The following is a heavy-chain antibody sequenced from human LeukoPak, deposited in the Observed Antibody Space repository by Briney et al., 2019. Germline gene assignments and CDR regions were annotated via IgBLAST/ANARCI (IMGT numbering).Heavy chain of an antibody. Sequence: PGRSLRLSCAASGFTFSSYAMHWVRQAPSKGREWVAVISYDGSNKYYADPVKGRFTISRDNAKSTLYLQMNSLRAEDTAVYYCARVGYSYGYDYWGQGTLVTVSS. CDR1: GFTFSSYA. D-gene: IGHD5-18*01. V-gene: IGHV3-30-3*01. J-gene: IGHJ4*02. CDR3: ARVGYSYGYDY. CDR2: ISYDGSNK.